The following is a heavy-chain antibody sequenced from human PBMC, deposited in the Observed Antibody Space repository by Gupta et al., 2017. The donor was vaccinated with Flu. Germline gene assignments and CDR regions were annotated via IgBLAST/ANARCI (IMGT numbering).Heavy chain of an antibody. Sequence: QVQLVQSGAAVKKPGSSVKVSCKASGGPFSSYGISWVRQAPGQGLEWMGGIIPIFGAAKYAQKFQGRVTITADESTNTDYMELSSLRSEDTAGDDCALRLRITSSLYYYGMDGWGQGTTVTVSS. J-gene: IGHJ6*02. CDR1: GGPFSSYG. V-gene: IGHV1-69*01. CDR3: ALRLRITSSLYYYGMDG. D-gene: IGHD3-16*01. CDR2: IIPIFGAA.